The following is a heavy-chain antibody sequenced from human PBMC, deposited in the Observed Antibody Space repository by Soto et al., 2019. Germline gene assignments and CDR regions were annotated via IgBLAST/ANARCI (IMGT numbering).Heavy chain of an antibody. V-gene: IGHV3-48*02. J-gene: IGHJ4*02. CDR3: ARGNPITMIVVVAPDFDY. CDR1: GFTFSSYS. CDR2: ISSSSSTI. D-gene: IGHD3-22*01. Sequence: EVQLVESGGGLVQPGGSLRLSCAASGFTFSSYSMNRVRQAPGKGLEWVSYISSSSSTIYYADSVKGRFTISRDNAMNSLYLQMNSLRDEDTAVYYCARGNPITMIVVVAPDFDYWGQGTLVTVSS.